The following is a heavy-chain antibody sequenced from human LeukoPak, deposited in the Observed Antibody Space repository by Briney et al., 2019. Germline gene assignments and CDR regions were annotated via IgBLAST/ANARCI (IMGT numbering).Heavy chain of an antibody. V-gene: IGHV3-11*01. D-gene: IGHD3-10*01. Sequence: GGSLRVSCAASGFTFSDYYMSWIRQAPGKGLEWVSYISSSGSTIYYADSVKGRFTISRDNSKNTLYLQMNSLRAEDTAVYYCARATMVRGVIHWFDPWGKGTLVTVSS. CDR2: ISSSGSTI. CDR3: ARATMVRGVIHWFDP. CDR1: GFTFSDYY. J-gene: IGHJ5*02.